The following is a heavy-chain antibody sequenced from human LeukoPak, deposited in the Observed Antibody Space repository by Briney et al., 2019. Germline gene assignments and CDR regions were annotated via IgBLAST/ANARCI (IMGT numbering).Heavy chain of an antibody. CDR1: GFTFSSYW. CDR2: IKQDGSEK. V-gene: IGHV3-7*01. J-gene: IGHJ4*02. CDR3: ARAIISSGWYEGDY. Sequence: RSGGSLRLSCAASGFTFSSYWMSWVRQAPGKGLEWVANIKQDGSEKYYVDSVKGRFTISRDNAKNSLYLQMNNLRAEDTAVYYCARAIISSGWYEGDYWGQGTLVTVSS. D-gene: IGHD6-19*01.